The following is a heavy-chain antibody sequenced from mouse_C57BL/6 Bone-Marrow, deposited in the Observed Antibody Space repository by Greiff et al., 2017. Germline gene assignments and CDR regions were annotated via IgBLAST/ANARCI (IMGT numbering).Heavy chain of an antibody. Sequence: EVHLVESGGGLVQPGGSLSLSCAASGFTFTDYYMSWVRQPPGKALEWLGFIRNKAKGYPTEYSASVKGRFAISRDNSQSILYLQMNALRAEDSATYYCARLWGFYFDYWGQGTTLTVSS. CDR2: IRNKAKGYPT. V-gene: IGHV7-3*01. J-gene: IGHJ2*01. CDR1: GFTFTDYY. D-gene: IGHD4-1*01. CDR3: ARLWGFYFDY.